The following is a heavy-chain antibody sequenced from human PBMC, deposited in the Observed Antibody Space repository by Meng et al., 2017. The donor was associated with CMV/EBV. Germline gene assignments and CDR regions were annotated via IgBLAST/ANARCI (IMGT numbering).Heavy chain of an antibody. CDR2: IYYSGST. D-gene: IGHD2-21*01. J-gene: IGHJ5*02. V-gene: IGHV4-59*01. CDR3: ARVGTYCGGDCYSS. Sequence: SETLSLTCTVSGGSISSYYWSWIRQPPGKGLEWIGYIYYSGSTNYNPSLKSRVTISVDTSKNQFSLKLSSVTAADTAVYYCARVGTYCGGDCYSSWGQGTLVTVSS. CDR1: GGSISSYY.